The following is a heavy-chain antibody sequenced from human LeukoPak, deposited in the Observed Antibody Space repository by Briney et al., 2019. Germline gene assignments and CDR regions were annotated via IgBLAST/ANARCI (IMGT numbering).Heavy chain of an antibody. Sequence: GGSLRLSCAASGFTFSSYGMHWVRQAPGKGLEWVAVIWYGGSNKYYADSVKGRFTISRDNSKNTLYLQMNSLRAEDTAVYYCAKGESSSLIMWFDPWGQGTLVTVSS. V-gene: IGHV3-33*08. CDR3: AKGESSSLIMWFDP. CDR1: GFTFSSYG. D-gene: IGHD6-13*01. J-gene: IGHJ5*02. CDR2: IWYGGSNK.